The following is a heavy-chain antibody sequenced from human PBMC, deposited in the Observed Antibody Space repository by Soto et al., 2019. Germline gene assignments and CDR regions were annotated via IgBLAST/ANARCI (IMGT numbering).Heavy chain of an antibody. J-gene: IGHJ3*02. CDR3: VRDGYCGRTSCSRGAFDI. V-gene: IGHV3-48*01. Sequence: EVQLVQSGGGLVQPGGSPRLSCAGSGFSFSTNSMNWVRQAPGKGLEWVSYISGSGSPKNYADSVKGRFTISRDNDQHSLYLQMNSLRVEDTAVYYCVRDGYCGRTSCSRGAFDIWGQGTMVTVPS. CDR2: ISGSGSPK. D-gene: IGHD2-2*03. CDR1: GFSFSTNS.